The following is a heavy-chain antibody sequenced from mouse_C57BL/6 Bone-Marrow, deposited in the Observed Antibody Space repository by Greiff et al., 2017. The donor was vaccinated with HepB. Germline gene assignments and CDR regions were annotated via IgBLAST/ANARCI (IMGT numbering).Heavy chain of an antibody. V-gene: IGHV5-17*01. J-gene: IGHJ3*01. CDR1: GFTFSDYG. CDR2: ISSGSSTI. CDR3: ARPTLYYDYPWFAY. D-gene: IGHD2-4*01. Sequence: DVQLVESGGGLVKPGGSLKLSCAASGFTFSDYGMHWVRQAPEKGLEWVAYISSGSSTIYYADTVKGRFTISRGNAKNTLFLQMTSLRSEDTAMYYCARPTLYYDYPWFAYWGQGTLVTVSA.